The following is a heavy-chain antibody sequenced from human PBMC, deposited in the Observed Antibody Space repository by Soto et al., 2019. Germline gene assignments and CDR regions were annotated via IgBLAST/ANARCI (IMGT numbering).Heavy chain of an antibody. D-gene: IGHD2-2*01. CDR2: IYYSGST. CDR3: ARDNLARSGSVYVPAAFSNWFDP. Sequence: QVQLQESGPGLVKPSQTLSLTCTVSGGSISSGGYYWSWIRQHPGKGLEWIGYIYYSGSTYYNPSLKSRVTISVDTSKNQFSLKLSSVTAADTAVYYCARDNLARSGSVYVPAAFSNWFDPWGQGTLVTVSS. CDR1: GGSISSGGYY. J-gene: IGHJ5*02. V-gene: IGHV4-31*03.